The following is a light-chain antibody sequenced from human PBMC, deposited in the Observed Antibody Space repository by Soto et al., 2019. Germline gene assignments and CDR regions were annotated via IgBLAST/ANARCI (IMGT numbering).Light chain of an antibody. Sequence: EIVLTQSPGTLSLSPGERATLPCRASQSVSSSYLAWYQQKPGQAPSLLIDGVSSRATGIPDRFSGSGSGADFTVTISRLEPEEFAVYYCQQYCSSLLTFGGGTKVEIK. CDR3: QQYCSSLLT. V-gene: IGKV3-20*01. CDR1: QSVSSSY. J-gene: IGKJ4*01. CDR2: GVS.